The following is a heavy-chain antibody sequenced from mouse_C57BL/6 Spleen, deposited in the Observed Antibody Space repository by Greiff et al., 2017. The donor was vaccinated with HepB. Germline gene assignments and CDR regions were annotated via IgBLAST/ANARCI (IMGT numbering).Heavy chain of an antibody. CDR2: IDPEDGDT. V-gene: IGHV14-1*01. D-gene: IGHD2-3*01. CDR1: GFNIKDYY. Sequence: EVQLQQSGAELVRPGASVKLSCTASGFNIKDYYMHWVKQRPEQGLEWIGRIDPEDGDTEYAPKFQGKATMTADTSSNTAHLQLSSLTSEDTAVYYCTPIYDGYYYFDYWGQGTTLTVSS. J-gene: IGHJ2*01. CDR3: TPIYDGYYYFDY.